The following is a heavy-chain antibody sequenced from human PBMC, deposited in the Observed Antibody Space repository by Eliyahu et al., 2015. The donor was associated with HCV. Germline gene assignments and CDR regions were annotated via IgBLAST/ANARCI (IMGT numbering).Heavy chain of an antibody. CDR1: GFTFSDYY. J-gene: IGHJ5*02. V-gene: IGHV3-11*01. CDR3: ARDKDDFWSGYSPNWFDP. Sequence: VQLVESGGGLVKPGGSLRLSCAASGFTFSDYYISWIRQAPGKGLEWISYITSSGSNSYYADSVRGRFTISRDNAKNSLYLNMNSLRAEDTAVYYCARDKDDFWSGYSPNWFDPWGQGILVTVSS. D-gene: IGHD3-3*01. CDR2: ITSSGSNS.